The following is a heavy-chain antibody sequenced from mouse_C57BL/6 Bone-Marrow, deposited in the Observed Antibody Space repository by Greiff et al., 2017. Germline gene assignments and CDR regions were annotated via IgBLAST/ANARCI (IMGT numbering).Heavy chain of an antibody. CDR3: ARRKIHYYGSSYGGYFDV. CDR1: GFNIKNTY. J-gene: IGHJ1*03. D-gene: IGHD1-1*01. Sequence: VQLQQSVAELVRPGASVKLSCTASGFNIKNTYMHWVKQRPEQGLEWIGRIDPANGNTKYAPKFPGKATITADTSSNTAYLQLSSLTSEDTAIYYCARRKIHYYGSSYGGYFDVWGTGTTVTVSS. CDR2: IDPANGNT. V-gene: IGHV14-3*01.